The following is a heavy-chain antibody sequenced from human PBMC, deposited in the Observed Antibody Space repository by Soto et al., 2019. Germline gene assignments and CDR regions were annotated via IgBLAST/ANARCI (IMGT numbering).Heavy chain of an antibody. D-gene: IGHD6-13*01. J-gene: IGHJ4*02. Sequence: GASVKVSCKASGFTFTSYAISWVRQAPGQGLEWMGRIIPILGIANYAQKFQGRVTITADKSTSTAYLQWSSLKASDTAMYYCARLQAAAGDNDLTFDYWGQGTLVTVSS. CDR3: ARLQAAAGDNDLTFDY. CDR2: IIPILGIA. V-gene: IGHV1-69*04. CDR1: GFTFTSYA.